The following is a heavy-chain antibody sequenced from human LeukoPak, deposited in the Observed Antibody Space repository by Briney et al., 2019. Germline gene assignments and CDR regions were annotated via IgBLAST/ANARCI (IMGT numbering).Heavy chain of an antibody. CDR3: ASRPFIAAAYSGVY. CDR1: GFSLSSYS. V-gene: IGHV3-48*04. Sequence: GGSLRLSCVASGFSLSSYSMNWVRQAPGKGLEWISFIHISGGIIFYAESVKGRFTISRDNAKNSLFLQMNSLRAEDTAVYYCASRPFIAAAYSGVYWGQGTLVTVSS. D-gene: IGHD6-13*01. CDR2: IHISGGII. J-gene: IGHJ4*02.